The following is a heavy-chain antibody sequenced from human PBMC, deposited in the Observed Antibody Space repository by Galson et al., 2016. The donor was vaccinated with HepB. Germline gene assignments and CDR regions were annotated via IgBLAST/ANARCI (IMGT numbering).Heavy chain of an antibody. J-gene: IGHJ4*02. D-gene: IGHD1/OR15-1a*01. Sequence: SETLSLTCTVSGDSVSSSSYYWGWIRQPPGKGLEWIGTIYYSGSTYHNPSLKSRVTISLDTSKNQLSLKLSSVTAADTAVYYCARRVWNKIDYWGQGTLVTVSS. CDR1: GDSVSSSSYY. CDR2: IYYSGST. V-gene: IGHV4-39*01. CDR3: ARRVWNKIDY.